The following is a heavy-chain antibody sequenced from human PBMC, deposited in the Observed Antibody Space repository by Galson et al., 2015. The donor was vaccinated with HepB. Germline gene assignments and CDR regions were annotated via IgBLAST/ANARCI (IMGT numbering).Heavy chain of an antibody. CDR1: GFTFSSYW. J-gene: IGHJ5*02. CDR2: RQQDGRAH. V-gene: IGHV3-7*05. Sequence: SLRLSCAASGFTFSSYWMSGVRQAPRKRSEWLAKRQQDGRAHYYVDSVKGRFTISRDNAKNSLYLQMNSLRAEDTAVYYCARDLAPRWFWQLQWSWCDPWGQGTLVTVSS. CDR3: ARDLAPRWFWQLQWSWCDP. D-gene: IGHD3-10*01.